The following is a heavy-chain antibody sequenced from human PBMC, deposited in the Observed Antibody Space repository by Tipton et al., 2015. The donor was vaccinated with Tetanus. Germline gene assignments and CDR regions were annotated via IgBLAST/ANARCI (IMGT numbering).Heavy chain of an antibody. CDR3: SSSPGKQDLAFFDY. CDR2: IYYSGST. CDR1: GDYINSGDYY. V-gene: IGHV4-30-4*01. J-gene: IGHJ4*02. D-gene: IGHD3-3*02. Sequence: TLSLTCSVSGDYINSGDYYWSWIRQPPGKGLEWIGYIYYSGSTYYNPSLKSRVTISIDTSKNQFSLRLSSVTAADTAVYYCSSSPGKQDLAFFDYCVRGTKVTVSS.